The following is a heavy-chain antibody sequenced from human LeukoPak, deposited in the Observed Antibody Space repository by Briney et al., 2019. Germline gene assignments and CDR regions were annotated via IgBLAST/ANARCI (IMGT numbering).Heavy chain of an antibody. CDR3: ATTNGGNRYYFDY. J-gene: IGHJ4*02. D-gene: IGHD4-23*01. CDR2: IHPGDSDT. CDR1: GYSFITYW. Sequence: GEPLKISCKGSGYSFITYWIGWVRQMPGKGLEWMGIIHPGDSDTRYSPSFQGQVTISADKSISTAYLQWSSLKASDTAIYYCATTNGGNRYYFDYWGQGTLVTVSS. V-gene: IGHV5-51*01.